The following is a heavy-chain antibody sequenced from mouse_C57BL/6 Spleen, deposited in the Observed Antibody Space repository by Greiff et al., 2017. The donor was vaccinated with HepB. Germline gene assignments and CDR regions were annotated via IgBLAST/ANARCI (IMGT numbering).Heavy chain of an antibody. CDR3: ARDALGRVDY. Sequence: VQLKESGPGLVKPSQSLSLTCSVTGYSITSGYYWNWIRQFPGNKLEWMGYISYDGSNNYNPSLKNRISITRDTSKNQFFLKLNSVTTEDTATYYCARDALGRVDYWGQGTTLTVSS. V-gene: IGHV3-6*01. CDR2: ISYDGSN. CDR1: GYSITSGYY. J-gene: IGHJ2*01. D-gene: IGHD4-1*01.